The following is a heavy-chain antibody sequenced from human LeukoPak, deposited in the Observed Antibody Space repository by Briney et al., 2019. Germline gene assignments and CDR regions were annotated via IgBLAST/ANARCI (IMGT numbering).Heavy chain of an antibody. D-gene: IGHD3-22*01. CDR3: ALEHYYDSSGYFHGDY. Sequence: PSETLSLTCTVSGGSISSSSYYWGWIRQPPGKGLEWIGSIYYSGSTYYNPSLKSRVTKSVDTSKNQFSLKLSSVTAADTAVYYCALEHYYDSSGYFHGDYWGQGTLVTVSS. J-gene: IGHJ4*02. CDR2: IYYSGST. V-gene: IGHV4-39*07. CDR1: GGSISSSSYY.